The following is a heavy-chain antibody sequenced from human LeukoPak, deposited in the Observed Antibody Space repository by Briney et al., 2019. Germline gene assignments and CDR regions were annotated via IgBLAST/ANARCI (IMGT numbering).Heavy chain of an antibody. CDR2: IKEDGSEK. J-gene: IGHJ6*02. CDR3: ARDRIRVQLWLGGMDV. Sequence: GGSLRLSCAASVFTFIRYWITWVRQAPGKGLEWVANIKEDGSEKFYVDSVKGRYTISRDNANNSVYLQMNNLRAEDTAVYYCARDRIRVQLWLGGMDVWGQGTTVTVSS. D-gene: IGHD3-22*01. V-gene: IGHV3-7*01. CDR1: VFTFIRYW.